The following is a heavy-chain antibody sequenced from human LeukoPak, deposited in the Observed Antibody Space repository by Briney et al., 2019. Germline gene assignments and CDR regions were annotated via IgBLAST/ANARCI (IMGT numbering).Heavy chain of an antibody. D-gene: IGHD6-6*01. CDR3: ARVRSSYYFDY. Sequence: GGSLRLSRAASGFTFSSYSMNWVRQAPGKGLEWVSYTSSSDSTKYYADSVKGRFTISRDNAKNSLYLQMNSLREEGTAVYYCARVRSSYYFDYWGQGTLVTVSP. J-gene: IGHJ4*02. V-gene: IGHV3-48*02. CDR1: GFTFSSYS. CDR2: TSSSDSTK.